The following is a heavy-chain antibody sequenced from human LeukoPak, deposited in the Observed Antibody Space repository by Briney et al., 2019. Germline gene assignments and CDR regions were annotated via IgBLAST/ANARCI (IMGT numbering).Heavy chain of an antibody. D-gene: IGHD3-16*01. CDR3: ARDLADVWDYYYYGMDV. J-gene: IGHJ6*02. V-gene: IGHV1-46*01. CDR1: GYTFTSYY. CDR2: INPSGGST. Sequence: ASVKVSCKASGYTFTSYYMHWVRQAPGQGLEWMGIINPSGGSTSYAQKFQGRGTMTRDTSTSTVYMELSSLRSEDTAVYYCARDLADVWDYYYYGMDVWGQGTTVTVSS.